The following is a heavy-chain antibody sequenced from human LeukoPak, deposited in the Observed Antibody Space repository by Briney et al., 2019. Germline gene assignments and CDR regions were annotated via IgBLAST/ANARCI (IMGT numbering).Heavy chain of an antibody. Sequence: SETLSLTCTVSVGSVSSGSYYWSWIRQPPGKGLEWIGYIYYSGSTYYNPSLKSRVTISVDTSKNHFSLKLNSVTVADTALYYCARLGYCSRASCGPLDYWGQGTLVTVSS. D-gene: IGHD2-2*01. J-gene: IGHJ4*02. CDR1: VGSVSSGSYY. CDR3: ARLGYCSRASCGPLDY. V-gene: IGHV4-39*02. CDR2: IYYSGST.